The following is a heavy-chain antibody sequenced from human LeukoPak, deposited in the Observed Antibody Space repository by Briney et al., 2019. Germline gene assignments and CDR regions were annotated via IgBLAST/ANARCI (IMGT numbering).Heavy chain of an antibody. V-gene: IGHV4-59*01. J-gene: IGHJ4*02. CDR2: IYYTRST. CDR3: ASHLHCSSTSCTFDY. CDR1: GGSISSYH. D-gene: IGHD2-2*01. Sequence: SETLSLTCTVSGGSISSYHWSWIRQPPGKGLEWIGYIYYTRSTHYNPSLKSRVTISVDTSKNQFSLKLSSVTAADTAVYYCASHLHCSSTSCTFDYWGQGTLVTVSS.